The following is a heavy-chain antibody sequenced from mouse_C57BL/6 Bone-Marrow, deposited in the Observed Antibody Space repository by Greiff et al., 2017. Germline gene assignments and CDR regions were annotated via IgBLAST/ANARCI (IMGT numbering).Heavy chain of an antibody. Sequence: VMLVESGPELVKPGASVKISCKASGYAFSSSWMNWVKQRPGKGLEWIGRIYPGDGDTNYNGKFKGKATLTADKSSSTAYMQLSSLTSEDSAVYFCARRTTVAWGAMDYWGQGTSVTVSS. CDR3: ARRTTVAWGAMDY. V-gene: IGHV1-82*01. D-gene: IGHD1-1*01. CDR1: GYAFSSSW. J-gene: IGHJ4*01. CDR2: IYPGDGDT.